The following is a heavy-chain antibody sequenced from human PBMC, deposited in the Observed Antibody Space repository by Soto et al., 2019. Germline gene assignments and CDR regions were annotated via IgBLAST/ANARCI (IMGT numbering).Heavy chain of an antibody. Sequence: GGSLRLSCAASGFTFSTYEMNWVRQAPGKGLERVSYISGSGRITYYADSVKGRFTISRDNAKNSLYLQMNSLSAEDSAVYYCTKDVVWLFWGQGTLVTVS. V-gene: IGHV3-48*03. CDR3: TKDVVWLF. CDR2: ISGSGRIT. J-gene: IGHJ4*02. D-gene: IGHD2-15*01. CDR1: GFTFSTYE.